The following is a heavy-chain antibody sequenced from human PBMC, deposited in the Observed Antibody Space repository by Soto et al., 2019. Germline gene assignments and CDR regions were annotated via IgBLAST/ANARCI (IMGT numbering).Heavy chain of an antibody. CDR3: ARLPSRHLVDS. CDR2: MFYGVST. V-gene: IGHV4-39*01. D-gene: IGHD3-3*02. CDR1: GSSINSSGYY. J-gene: IGHJ4*02. Sequence: ETLSLTCTVSGSSINSSGYYWGWIRQPPGKGLEWIGSMFYGVSTYYNPSLKSRVTVSVDTSKNQFSLNLRSVTAADTAVYYCARLPSRHLVDSWGQGTLVTVSS.